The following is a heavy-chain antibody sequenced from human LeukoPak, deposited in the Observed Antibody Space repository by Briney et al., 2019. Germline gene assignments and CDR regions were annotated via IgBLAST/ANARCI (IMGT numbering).Heavy chain of an antibody. CDR2: IYYSGST. CDR3: AREMLLWFGEANYYYYMDV. V-gene: IGHV4-59*01. Sequence: SETLSLTCTVSGGSISSYYWSWIRQPPGKGLEWIGYIYYSGSTNYNPSLKSRVIISVDTSKNQFSLKLSSVTAADTAVYYCAREMLLWFGEANYYYYMDVWGKGTTVTVSS. J-gene: IGHJ6*03. CDR1: GGSISSYY. D-gene: IGHD3-10*01.